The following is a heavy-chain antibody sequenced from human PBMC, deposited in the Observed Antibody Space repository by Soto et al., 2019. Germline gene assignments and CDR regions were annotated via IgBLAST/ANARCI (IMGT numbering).Heavy chain of an antibody. CDR3: ARREGPAFVGY. Sequence: QVQLVESGGGLVKPGGSLRLSCAASGFTFSDYYMSWIRQAPGKGLECVSYISRSRNTIYYADPVKGRFTTSRDNAKNALYLQMNSLRAEAAAVYYCARREGPAFVGYWGQGALVTVSS. CDR2: ISRSRNTI. J-gene: IGHJ4*02. CDR1: GFTFSDYY. D-gene: IGHD1-26*01. V-gene: IGHV3-11*01.